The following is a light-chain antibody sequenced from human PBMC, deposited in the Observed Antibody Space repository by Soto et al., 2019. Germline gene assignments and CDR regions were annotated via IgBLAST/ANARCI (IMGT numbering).Light chain of an antibody. V-gene: IGLV2-14*03. CDR3: TSYTSSSTLRYV. J-gene: IGLJ1*01. CDR1: SSDVGLYNY. CDR2: DVT. Sequence: QSALAQPASVSGSPGQSVTISCTGSSSDVGLYNYDSWFQHHPGKAPKLMIYDVTNRPSGVSNRFSGSKSGNTASLTISGLQAVDEAYYYCTSYTSSSTLRYVFGPGTKVTVL.